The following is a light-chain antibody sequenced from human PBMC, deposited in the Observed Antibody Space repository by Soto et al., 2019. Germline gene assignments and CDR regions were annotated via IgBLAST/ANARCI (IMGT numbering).Light chain of an antibody. CDR3: QVWHSDHHDYV. CDR2: DDS. CDR1: KIGFKS. V-gene: IGLV3-21*02. J-gene: IGLJ1*01. Sequence: SYELTQPPSLSVAPGQTATITCGGKKIGFKSVNWYQQEPGQAPVLVVYDDSARPSGVPARFSGSSSGNTATLTISRVEAGDEADYYCQVWHSDHHDYVFGSGTKVTVL.